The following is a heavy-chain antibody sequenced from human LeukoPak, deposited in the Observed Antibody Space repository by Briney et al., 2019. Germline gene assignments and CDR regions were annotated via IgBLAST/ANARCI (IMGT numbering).Heavy chain of an antibody. V-gene: IGHV3-48*03. CDR1: GFTFSSYE. CDR2: ISSSGSTI. J-gene: IGHJ3*02. CDR3: AKVPSDPSEPLPPHAFDI. Sequence: GGSLRLSCAASGFTFSSYEMNWVRQAPGKGLEWVSYISSSGSTIYYADSVKGRFTISRDNSKNTLYLQMNSLRAEDTAVYYCAKVPSDPSEPLPPHAFDIWGQGTMVTVSS. D-gene: IGHD1-14*01.